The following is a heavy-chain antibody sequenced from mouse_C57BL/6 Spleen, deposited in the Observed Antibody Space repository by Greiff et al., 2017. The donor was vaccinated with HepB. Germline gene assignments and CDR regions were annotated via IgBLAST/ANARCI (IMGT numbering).Heavy chain of an antibody. D-gene: IGHD2-1*01. CDR2: INYDGSST. Sequence: EVKVVESEGGLVQPGSSMKLSCTASGFTFSDYYMAWVRQVPEKGLEWVANINYDGSSTYYLDSLKSRFIISRDNAKNILYLQMSSLKSEDTATYYCAREDGNYLFDYWGQGTTLTVSS. CDR3: AREDGNYLFDY. V-gene: IGHV5-16*01. CDR1: GFTFSDYY. J-gene: IGHJ2*01.